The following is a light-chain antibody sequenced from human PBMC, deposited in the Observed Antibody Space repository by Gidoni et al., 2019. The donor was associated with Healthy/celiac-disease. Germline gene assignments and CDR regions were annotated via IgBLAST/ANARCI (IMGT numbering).Light chain of an antibody. CDR2: QDS. CDR3: QAWDSSTAV. J-gene: IGLJ3*02. Sequence: SYELTQPPSVSVPPGQTARLTCSGDKLGDKYACWYQQKPGQSPVLVIYQDSKRPSGIPERFSGSNSGNTATLTISGTQAMDEADYYCQAWDSSTAVFGGGTKLTVL. CDR1: KLGDKY. V-gene: IGLV3-1*01.